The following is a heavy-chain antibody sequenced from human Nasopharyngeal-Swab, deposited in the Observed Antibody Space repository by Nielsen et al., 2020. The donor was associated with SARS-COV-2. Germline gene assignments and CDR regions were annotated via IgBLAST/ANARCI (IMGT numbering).Heavy chain of an antibody. CDR2: INPNSGGT. CDR1: GYTFTGYY. D-gene: IGHD3-10*01. CDR3: ARGGITMVRGVPVPRGFDY. Sequence: ASVKVSCKASGYTFTGYYMHWVRQAPGQGLEWMGWINPNSGGTNYAQKFQGRVTMTTDTSTSTAYMELRSLRSDDTAVYYCARGGITMVRGVPVPRGFDYWGQGTLVTVSS. J-gene: IGHJ4*02. V-gene: IGHV1-2*02.